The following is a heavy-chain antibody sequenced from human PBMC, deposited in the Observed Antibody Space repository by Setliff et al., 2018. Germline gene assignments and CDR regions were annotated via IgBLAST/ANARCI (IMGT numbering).Heavy chain of an antibody. CDR3: AKGGGRYHSDS. CDR2: IYHDGNDKYTPSV. CDR1: GDSISSRRNY. V-gene: IGHV4-61*05. D-gene: IGHD1-1*01. J-gene: IGHJ4*02. Sequence: SETLSLTCTVSGDSISSRRNYWGWFRQPAGKGLEWIGEIYHDGNDKYTPSVHYSPSLKSRVTISIDKSNNQFSLKLTSMTAADTAVYYCAKGGGRYHSDSWGQGILVTVSS.